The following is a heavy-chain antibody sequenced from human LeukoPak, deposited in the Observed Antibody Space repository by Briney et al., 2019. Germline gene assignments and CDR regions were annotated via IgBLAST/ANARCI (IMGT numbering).Heavy chain of an antibody. CDR2: IKSKTDGGTT. D-gene: IGHD3-10*01. CDR3: TTDPFGEY. J-gene: IGHJ4*02. V-gene: IGHV3-15*01. CDR1: RFTFYNAW. Sequence: GGSLRLSCAASRFTFYNAWMRWVRQAPGKGLEWVSRIKSKTDGGTTDYAAPVNGRFTISRDDSKNTLYLQMNSLKTEYTAVYYCTTDPFGEYWGQGTMVTVSS.